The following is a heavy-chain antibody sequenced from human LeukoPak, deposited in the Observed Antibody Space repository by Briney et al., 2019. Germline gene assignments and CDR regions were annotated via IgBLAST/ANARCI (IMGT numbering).Heavy chain of an antibody. CDR2: IYYSGSI. V-gene: IGHV4-39*01. J-gene: IGHJ4*02. D-gene: IGHD6-13*01. CDR1: GGSISSSSYY. CDR3: ARGQGSSWSVTRPVGC. Sequence: SETLSLTCTVSGGSISSSSYYWGWIRQPPGKGLEWIGSIYYSGSIYCNPSLKSRVTISVDTSKNQFSLKLSSVTATDTAVYYCARGQGSSWSVTRPVGCWGQGTLVTVSS.